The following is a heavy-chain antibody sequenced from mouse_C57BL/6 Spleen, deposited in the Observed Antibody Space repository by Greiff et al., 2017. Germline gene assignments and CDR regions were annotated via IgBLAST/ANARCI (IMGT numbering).Heavy chain of an antibody. D-gene: IGHD1-1*01. CDR2: IDPENGDT. Sequence: EVQLVESGAELVRPGASVKLSCTASGFNIKDDYMHWVKQRPEQGLEWIGWIDPENGDTEYASKFQGKATITADTSSNTAYLQLSSLTSEDTAVYYCTNPYYGSRGGYFDVWGTGTTVTVSS. CDR3: TNPYYGSRGGYFDV. CDR1: GFNIKDDY. J-gene: IGHJ1*03. V-gene: IGHV14-4*01.